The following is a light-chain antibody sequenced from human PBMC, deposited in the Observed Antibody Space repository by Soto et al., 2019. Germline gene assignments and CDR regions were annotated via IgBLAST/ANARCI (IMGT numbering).Light chain of an antibody. Sequence: QSALTQPPSASGTPGQRVTISCSGSSSNIGSNYVYWYQQLPGTAPKLLIYRNNQRPSGVPDRFSGSLSGTSASLAISGLRSEDEADYYCAAWDDSLSGRVFGGGTQLTVL. CDR1: SSNIGSNY. V-gene: IGLV1-47*01. CDR2: RNN. CDR3: AAWDDSLSGRV. J-gene: IGLJ2*01.